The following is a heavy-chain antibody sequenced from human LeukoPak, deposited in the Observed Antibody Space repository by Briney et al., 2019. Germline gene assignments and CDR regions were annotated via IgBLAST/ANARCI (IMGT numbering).Heavy chain of an antibody. D-gene: IGHD6-13*01. CDR1: GFTFSDYY. Sequence: PGGSLRLSCAASGFTFSDYYMSWIRQAPGKGLEWVSYISSSSSYANYADSVKGRFTISRDNAKNSLYLQMNSLRAEDTAVYYCARVRYSCSWAWEFDYWGQGTLVTVSS. CDR2: ISSSSSYA. CDR3: ARVRYSCSWAWEFDY. J-gene: IGHJ4*02. V-gene: IGHV3-11*06.